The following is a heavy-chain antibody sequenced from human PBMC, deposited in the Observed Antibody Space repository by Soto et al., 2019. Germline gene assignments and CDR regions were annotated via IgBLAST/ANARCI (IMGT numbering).Heavy chain of an antibody. V-gene: IGHV3-23*01. D-gene: IGHD3-16*01. Sequence: EVQLLESGGDLVQPGGSQRLSCAASGFTFSDYSMSWVRQAPGKGLEWVSGISGSGESRYYADSVKGRFTISRDNSKNTLYLKMNSLRADDTAVYYCARRLGDRWNNYYFLHWGQGTLVTVSS. CDR3: ARRLGDRWNNYYFLH. CDR1: GFTFSDYS. CDR2: ISGSGESR. J-gene: IGHJ4*02.